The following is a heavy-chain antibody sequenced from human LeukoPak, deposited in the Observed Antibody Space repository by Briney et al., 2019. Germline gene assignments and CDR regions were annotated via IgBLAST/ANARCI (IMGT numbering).Heavy chain of an antibody. CDR1: GFTVSSNY. J-gene: IGHJ4*02. Sequence: PGGSLRLSCAASGFTVSSNYMRWIRQAPGKGLEWVSVIYSDGSTYYADSVKGRFTISRDNSMNTLYLQMDSLRPEDTAVYYCARSTSHNYYDSSGYRYYFDYWGQGTLVTVSS. V-gene: IGHV3-53*01. CDR2: IYSDGST. D-gene: IGHD3-22*01. CDR3: ARSTSHNYYDSSGYRYYFDY.